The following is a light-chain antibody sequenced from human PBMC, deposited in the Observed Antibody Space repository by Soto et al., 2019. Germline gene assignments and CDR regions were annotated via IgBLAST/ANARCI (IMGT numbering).Light chain of an antibody. CDR2: GVK. CDR3: SSYTTSYFYV. V-gene: IGLV2-14*01. CDR1: GRDIGAYDY. J-gene: IGLJ1*01. Sequence: SALTPPASVSGAPGQSITISCTGSGRDIGAYDYVSWYQQHPGKAPKLLIYGVKNRPSGVSYRFSASKSAFTASLTISGLQAEDEAHYYCSSYTTSYFYVFGPGTKVTVL.